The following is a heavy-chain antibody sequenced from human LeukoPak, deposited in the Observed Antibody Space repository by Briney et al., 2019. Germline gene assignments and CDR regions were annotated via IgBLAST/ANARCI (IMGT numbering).Heavy chain of an antibody. CDR1: GGSISSGSYY. V-gene: IGHV4-61*02. CDR2: IYTSGST. J-gene: IGHJ2*01. Sequence: SETLSLTCTVSGGSISSGSYYWSWIRQPAGKGLEWIGRIYTSGSTNYNPSLKSRVTMSVDTSKNQFSLKLSSVTAADTAVYYCARDRGQDWYFDLWGRGTLVTVSS. D-gene: IGHD3-10*01. CDR3: ARDRGQDWYFDL.